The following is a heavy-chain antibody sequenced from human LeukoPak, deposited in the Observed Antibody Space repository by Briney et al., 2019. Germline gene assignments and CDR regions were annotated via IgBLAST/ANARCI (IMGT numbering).Heavy chain of an antibody. CDR3: ARGERDIVVVPDTNFDC. CDR2: ISGSYNTT. CDR1: GFTFSIYA. D-gene: IGHD2-2*01. Sequence: PGGSLRLSCAASGFTFSIYAMNWVRQAPGKGLEWVSTISGSYNTTHYADSVKGRFTISRDNSKNTLYLRMDSLRAEDTAVYYCARGERDIVVVPDTNFDCWGQGTLVTVSS. V-gene: IGHV3-23*01. J-gene: IGHJ4*02.